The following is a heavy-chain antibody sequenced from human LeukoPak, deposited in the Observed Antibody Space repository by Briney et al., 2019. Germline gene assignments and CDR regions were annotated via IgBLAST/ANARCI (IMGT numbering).Heavy chain of an antibody. J-gene: IGHJ4*02. D-gene: IGHD5-12*01. CDR3: ARLYSGYARGFDY. CDR2: ISSSGSTI. CDR1: GFTFSSYE. V-gene: IGHV3-48*03. Sequence: PGGSLRLSCAASGFTFSSYEMNWVRQAPGKGLERVSYISSSGSTIYYADSVKGRFTISRDNAKNSLYLQMNSLRAEDTAVYYCARLYSGYARGFDYWGQGTLVTVSS.